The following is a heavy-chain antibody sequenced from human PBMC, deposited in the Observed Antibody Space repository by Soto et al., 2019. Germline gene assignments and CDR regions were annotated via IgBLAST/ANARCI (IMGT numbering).Heavy chain of an antibody. V-gene: IGHV4-31*03. CDR1: GGSISSGGYY. J-gene: IGHJ4*02. CDR3: ARVRGVITAIDY. Sequence: SETLSLTCTVSGGSISSGGYYWSWIRQHPGKGLEWIGYIYHSGSTYYNPSLKSRVTISVDTSKNQFSLKLSSVTAADTAVYYCARVRGVITAIDYWGQGTLVTVSS. CDR2: IYHSGST. D-gene: IGHD3-10*01.